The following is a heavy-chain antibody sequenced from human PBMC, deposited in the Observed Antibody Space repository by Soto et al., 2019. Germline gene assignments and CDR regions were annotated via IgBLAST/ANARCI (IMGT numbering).Heavy chain of an antibody. CDR2: INHSGST. D-gene: IGHD6-19*01. Sequence: SETLSLTCAVYGGSFSGYYWSWIRQPPGKGLEWVGEINHSGSTNYNPSLKSRVTISVDTSKNQFSLKLSSVTAADTAVYYCARGQASGGRYNWFDPWGQGTLVTVSS. CDR1: GGSFSGYY. V-gene: IGHV4-34*01. J-gene: IGHJ5*02. CDR3: ARGQASGGRYNWFDP.